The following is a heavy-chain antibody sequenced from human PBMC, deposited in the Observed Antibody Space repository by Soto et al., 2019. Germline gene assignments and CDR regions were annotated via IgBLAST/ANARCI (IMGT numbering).Heavy chain of an antibody. CDR2: IYPGDSDT. CDR3: ARSGITRITIFGVVIIGYGMDV. V-gene: IGHV5-51*01. J-gene: IGHJ6*02. D-gene: IGHD3-3*01. Sequence: GESLKISCKGSGYSFTSYWIGWVRQMPGKGLEWMGIIYPGDSDTRYSPSFQGQVTISADKSISTAYLQWSSLKASDTAMYYCARSGITRITIFGVVIIGYGMDVWGQGTTVTVSS. CDR1: GYSFTSYW.